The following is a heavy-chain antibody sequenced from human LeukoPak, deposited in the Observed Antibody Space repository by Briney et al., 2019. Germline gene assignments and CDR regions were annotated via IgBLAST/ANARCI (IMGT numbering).Heavy chain of an antibody. J-gene: IGHJ6*03. CDR1: GYTFTGYY. CDR2: INPNSGGT. D-gene: IGHD7-27*01. V-gene: IGHV1-2*02. Sequence: GASVKVSCKASGYTFTGYYMHWVRQAPGQGLEWMGWINPNSGGTNSAQKFQGRVTMTRDTSISTAYMELSRLRSDDTAVYYCARSYASTGAVYYFYMDVWGKGTTVTVSS. CDR3: ARSYASTGAVYYFYMDV.